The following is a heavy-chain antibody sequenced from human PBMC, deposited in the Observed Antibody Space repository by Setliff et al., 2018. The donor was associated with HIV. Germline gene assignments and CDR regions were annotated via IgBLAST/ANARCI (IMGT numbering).Heavy chain of an antibody. CDR2: ISAYNGNT. D-gene: IGHD3-22*01. CDR3: ARGMDDSSGYYYGYYDYYMDV. Sequence: ASVKVSCKASGYSFTTYAISWVRQAPGQGLEWMGWISAYNGNTLYAQKFQGRVTMTRDTPISTAYMELSRLRSDDTAVYHCARGMDDSSGYYYGYYDYYMDVWGKGTTVTVSS. V-gene: IGHV1-18*01. CDR1: GYSFTTYA. J-gene: IGHJ6*03.